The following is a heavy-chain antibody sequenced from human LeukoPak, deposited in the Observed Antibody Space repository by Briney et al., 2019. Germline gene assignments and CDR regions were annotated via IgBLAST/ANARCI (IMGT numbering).Heavy chain of an antibody. CDR3: ARRQTESGLDY. CDR1: GYSISSGYY. V-gene: IGHV4-38-2*01. J-gene: IGHJ4*02. D-gene: IGHD1-26*01. CDR2: IYHGGST. Sequence: SETLSLTCAVSGYSISSGYYWGWIRQPPGKGLEWIGSIYHGGSTYYNPSLKSRVTISVDTSKNQFSLKLSSVTAADTAVYYCARRQTESGLDYWGQGTLVTVSS.